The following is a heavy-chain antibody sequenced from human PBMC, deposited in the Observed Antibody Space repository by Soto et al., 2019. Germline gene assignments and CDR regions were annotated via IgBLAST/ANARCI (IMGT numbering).Heavy chain of an antibody. D-gene: IGHD2-15*01. V-gene: IGHV5-10-1*01. CDR3: ARHPSTVIGRGYCSVGSCALQSDGMDV. CDR2: IDPSDSYT. J-gene: IGHJ6*02. Sequence: PGESLKISCKGSGYSFTSYWISWVRQMPGKGLGWRGRIDPSDSYTNYSPSFQGHVTISADKSISIAYLQWSSLKSSDTAMYYCARHPSTVIGRGYCSVGSCALQSDGMDVWGQGTTVTVSS. CDR1: GYSFTSYW.